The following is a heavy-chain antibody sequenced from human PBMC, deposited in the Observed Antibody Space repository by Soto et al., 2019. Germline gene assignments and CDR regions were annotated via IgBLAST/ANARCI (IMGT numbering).Heavy chain of an antibody. V-gene: IGHV3-15*07. CDR3: AADLPDWGAYAFDY. CDR1: GFTFTRAW. D-gene: IGHD3-16*01. CDR2: AKSEINGGAV. Sequence: GGSLRLSCASSGFTFTRAWLNLVRQAPGKGLEWVGRAKSEINGGAVDYAAPVKGRFTISRDASQNTVYLQMNSLRADDTAVYYCAADLPDWGAYAFDYWGHGTQVTVSS. J-gene: IGHJ4*01.